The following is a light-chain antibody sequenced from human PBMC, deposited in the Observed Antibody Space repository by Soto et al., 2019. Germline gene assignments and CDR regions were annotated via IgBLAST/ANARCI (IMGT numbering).Light chain of an antibody. CDR2: DVS. V-gene: IGLV2-14*01. CDR1: SSDVGGYNY. J-gene: IGLJ1*01. Sequence: QSVLTQTASVSGSPGQSITISCTGTSSDVGGYNYVSWYQQYPGKAPKLMIYDVSNRPSGVSNRFSGSKSVNTASLTISGLQAEDEADYYCSSYTSSSTYVFGTGTKVTVL. CDR3: SSYTSSSTYV.